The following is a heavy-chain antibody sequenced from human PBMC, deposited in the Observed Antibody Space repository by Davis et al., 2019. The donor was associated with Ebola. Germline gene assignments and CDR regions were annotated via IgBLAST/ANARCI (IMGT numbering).Heavy chain of an antibody. J-gene: IGHJ4*02. Sequence: HTGGSLRLSCAASGFTFSSYWMHWVRQAPGKGLVWVSRINSDGSSTSYADSVKGRFTISRDNSKNTLYLQMNSLRAEDTAVYYCAKDRRIVVVPAAIALDYWGQGTLVTVSS. CDR1: GFTFSSYW. V-gene: IGHV3-74*01. CDR3: AKDRRIVVVPAAIALDY. CDR2: INSDGSST. D-gene: IGHD2-2*02.